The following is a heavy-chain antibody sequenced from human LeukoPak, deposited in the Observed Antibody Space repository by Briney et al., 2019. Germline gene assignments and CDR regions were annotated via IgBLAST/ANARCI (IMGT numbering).Heavy chain of an antibody. Sequence: SETLSLTCLVTGASISSYYWSCIRQPAGKGLEWIGRIYTSGSTNYNPSLKSRVTMSVDTSKHQFSLKLSSVTAADTAVYYCARVVGATYDAFDIWGQGTMVTVSS. CDR2: IYTSGST. CDR1: GASISSYY. J-gene: IGHJ3*02. V-gene: IGHV4-4*07. D-gene: IGHD1-26*01. CDR3: ARVVGATYDAFDI.